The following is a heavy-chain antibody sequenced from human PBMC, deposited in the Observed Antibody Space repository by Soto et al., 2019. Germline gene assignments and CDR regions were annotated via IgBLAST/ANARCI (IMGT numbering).Heavy chain of an antibody. CDR2: IIPLFGTT. V-gene: IGHV1-69*12. CDR3: ARDGGGATFDY. D-gene: IGHD1-26*01. CDR1: GGTFSSYA. Sequence: QGQLVQSGAEVRKPGSSVKVSCEASGGTFSSYALNWMRQAPGQGLEWMGGIIPLFGTTTYAEKFQGRVTITADESTRTAFLELSSLTSEDTAVYYCARDGGGATFDYWGQGTLVTVSS. J-gene: IGHJ4*02.